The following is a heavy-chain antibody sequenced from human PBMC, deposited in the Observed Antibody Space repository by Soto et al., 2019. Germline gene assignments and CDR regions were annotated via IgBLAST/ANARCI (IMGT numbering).Heavy chain of an antibody. CDR1: GFTFNNYS. CDR3: ARADGPLPVTLLGF. V-gene: IGHV3-23*01. D-gene: IGHD5-18*01. J-gene: IGHJ4*01. Sequence: EVRLLESGGGLVQPGGSLTLSCATSGFTFNNYSMSWVRQAPGKGLEWVSSINRGGGPYYADSVKGRFTISRDNSKNMLYLRMNSLRADDTAVYFCARADGPLPVTLLGFWGHGTLVTVSS. CDR2: INRGGGP.